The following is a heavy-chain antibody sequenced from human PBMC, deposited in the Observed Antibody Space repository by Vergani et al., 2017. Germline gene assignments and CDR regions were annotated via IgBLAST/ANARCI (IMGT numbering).Heavy chain of an antibody. Sequence: EVQLVESGGGLVQPGGSLRLSCSASGFTFSSYAMHWVRQAPGKGLEYVSAISSNGGSTYYADSVKGRFTISRDNSKNTLYLQMSSLRAEDTAVYYCARVGSNYVMDVWGQGTTVTVSS. CDR1: GFTFSSYA. J-gene: IGHJ6*02. CDR3: ARVGSNYVMDV. CDR2: ISSNGGST. D-gene: IGHD3-10*01. V-gene: IGHV3-64D*06.